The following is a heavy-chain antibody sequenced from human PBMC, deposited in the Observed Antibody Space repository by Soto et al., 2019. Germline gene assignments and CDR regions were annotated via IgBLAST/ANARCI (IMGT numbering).Heavy chain of an antibody. CDR3: ATSLRSSRRYWYFDL. J-gene: IGHJ2*01. CDR2: IYSGGST. Sequence: PGGSLRLSCAASGFTVSSNYMSWVRQAPGKGLEWVSVIYSGGSTYYADSVKGRFTISRDNSKNTLYLQMNSLRAEDTAVYYCATSLRSSRRYWYFDLWGRGTLVTVSS. CDR1: GFTVSSNY. D-gene: IGHD2-2*01. V-gene: IGHV3-53*01.